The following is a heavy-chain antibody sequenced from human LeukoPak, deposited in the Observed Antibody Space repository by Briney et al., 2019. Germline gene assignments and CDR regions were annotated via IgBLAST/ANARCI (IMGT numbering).Heavy chain of an antibody. J-gene: IGHJ4*02. CDR2: INHSGSTS. Sequence: PSETLSLTCAVYGESFSGYFWNWIRQPPGKGLEWIGEINHSGSTSNHNPSLKSRVTMSVDTSKNQFSLKLSSVTAADTAVYYCARKSGYARDYWGQENLVTVSS. CDR3: ARKSGYARDY. D-gene: IGHD5-12*01. CDR1: GESFSGYF. V-gene: IGHV4-34*01.